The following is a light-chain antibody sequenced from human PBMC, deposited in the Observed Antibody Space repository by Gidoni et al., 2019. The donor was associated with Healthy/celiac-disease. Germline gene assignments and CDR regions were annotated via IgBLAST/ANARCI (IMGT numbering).Light chain of an antibody. Sequence: EIGMTHSPATLSVSPGARATLSCRASQSVSSNLAWYQQKPGQAPRLLIYGASTRATGIPAMCSGSGSGTEFTLTISLLQSEDFAVYYCQQYNNWPPLTFGGGTQVEIK. V-gene: IGKV3-15*01. CDR2: GAS. J-gene: IGKJ4*01. CDR1: QSVSSN. CDR3: QQYNNWPPLT.